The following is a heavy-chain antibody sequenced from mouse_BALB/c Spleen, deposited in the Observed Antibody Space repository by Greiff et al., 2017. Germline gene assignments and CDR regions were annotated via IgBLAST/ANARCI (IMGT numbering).Heavy chain of an antibody. V-gene: IGHV5-9-4*01. CDR2: ISSGGSYT. CDR3: ARVGKRNYFDD. D-gene: IGHD2-1*01. CDR1: GFTFSSYA. Sequence: EVQLQESGGGLVKPGGSLKLSCAASGFTFSSYAMSWVRQSPEKRLEWVAEISSGGSYTYYPDTVTGRFTISRDNAKNTLYLEMSSLRSEDTAMYYCARVGKRNYFDDWGQGTTLTVSS. J-gene: IGHJ2*01.